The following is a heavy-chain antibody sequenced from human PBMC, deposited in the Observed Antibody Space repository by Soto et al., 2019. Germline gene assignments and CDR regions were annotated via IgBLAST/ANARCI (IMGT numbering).Heavy chain of an antibody. Sequence: GGSLILSCAASGFTFNTYWMNWVRQAPGKGLEWVANIRFDGSERYYVDSVKGRFSVSRDNNKDSLYLQMDSLRAEYTAVYYCCRACGAAACPLFFDYWGQGALVTVSS. CDR1: GFTFNTYW. CDR3: CRACGAAACPLFFDY. V-gene: IGHV3-7*01. D-gene: IGHD2-21*01. CDR2: IRFDGSER. J-gene: IGHJ4*02.